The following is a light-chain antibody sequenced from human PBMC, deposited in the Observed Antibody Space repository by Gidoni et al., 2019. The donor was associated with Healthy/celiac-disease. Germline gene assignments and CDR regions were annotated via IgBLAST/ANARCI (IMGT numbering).Light chain of an antibody. V-gene: IGKV3-15*01. J-gene: IGKJ1*01. CDR2: GAS. CDR1: QSVSSN. CDR3: QQYNNWLTWT. Sequence: EIVMTQSPATLSVSPGERATLSCRASQSVSSNLALYQQKPGQAPRLLIYGASTRATGIPARFSGSESGTEFTLTISSLQSEDFAVYYCQQYNNWLTWTFGQGTKVEIK.